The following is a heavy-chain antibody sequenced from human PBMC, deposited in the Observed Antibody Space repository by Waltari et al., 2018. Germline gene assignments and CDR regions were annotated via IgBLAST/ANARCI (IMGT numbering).Heavy chain of an antibody. CDR1: GFTFDDYA. CDR2: ISWNSGSI. V-gene: IGHV3-9*03. D-gene: IGHD6-19*01. J-gene: IGHJ6*02. Sequence: EVQLVESGGGLVQPGRSLRLSCAASGFTFDDYAMHWVRQAPGQGLEWVSGISWNSGSIGYADSVKGRFTISRDNAKNSLYLQMNSLRAEDMALYYCAKGKGRAVAGTGRLYYYGMDVWGQGTTVTVSS. CDR3: AKGKGRAVAGTGRLYYYGMDV.